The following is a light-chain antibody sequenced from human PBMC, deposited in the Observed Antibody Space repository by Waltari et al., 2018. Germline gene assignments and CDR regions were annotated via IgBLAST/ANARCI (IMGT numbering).Light chain of an antibody. J-gene: IGKJ1*01. V-gene: IGKV1-8*01. Sequence: AIRMTQSPSSFSASTGDSVTITCRASQGISSYLAWYQQKPGKAPKLLIYAASTLQSGVPSRFSGSGSGTDFTLTISCLQSEDFATYYCQQYYSYCSFGQGTKVEIK. CDR2: AAS. CDR3: QQYYSYCS. CDR1: QGISSY.